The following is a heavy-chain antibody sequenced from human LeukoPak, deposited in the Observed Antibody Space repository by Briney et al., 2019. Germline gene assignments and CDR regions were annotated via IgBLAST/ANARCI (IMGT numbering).Heavy chain of an antibody. D-gene: IGHD3-22*01. CDR3: AKAAGGSSGYVFDY. V-gene: IGHV3-33*06. J-gene: IGHJ4*02. CDR2: IWYHGNDA. CDR1: GFTFSNYG. Sequence: PGGSLRLSCAASGFTFSNYGMHWVRQAPGKGLEWVALIWYHGNDADYVDSVKGRFTISKDNSKNMVYLQMDSLRAEDTAVYYCAKAAGGSSGYVFDYWGQGTLVTVSS.